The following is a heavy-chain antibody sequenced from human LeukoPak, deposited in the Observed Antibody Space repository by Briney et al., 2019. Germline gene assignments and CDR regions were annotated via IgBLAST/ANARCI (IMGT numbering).Heavy chain of an antibody. D-gene: IGHD3-10*01. CDR1: GFAFGSYA. Sequence: PGGSLRLSCTTSGFAFGSYAMTWVRQAPGKGLEWVSTITGSGGSTNYADSVKGRFTISRDNSKDTLYLQMDSLRAEDTAVYYCAKGYRPGGSYYSDAFDIWGQGTMVTVSS. J-gene: IGHJ3*02. V-gene: IGHV3-23*01. CDR2: ITGSGGST. CDR3: AKGYRPGGSYYSDAFDI.